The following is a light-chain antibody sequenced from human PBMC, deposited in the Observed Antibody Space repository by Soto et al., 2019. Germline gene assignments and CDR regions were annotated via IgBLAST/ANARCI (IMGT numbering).Light chain of an antibody. V-gene: IGLV2-14*01. CDR1: SSDVGGYNY. Sequence: ALTQPASVSGSPGQSITISCTGTSSDVGGYNYVSWYQQHPGKAPKLMIYDVSNRPSGVSNRFSGSKSGDTASLTISGLQAEDEADYYCSSYTSSSTVFGTGTKVTVL. CDR3: SSYTSSSTV. J-gene: IGLJ1*01. CDR2: DVS.